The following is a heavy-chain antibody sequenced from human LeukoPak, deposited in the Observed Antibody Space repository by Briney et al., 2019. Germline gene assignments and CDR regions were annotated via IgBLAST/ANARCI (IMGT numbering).Heavy chain of an antibody. V-gene: IGHV3-30*08. CDR3: ARGGYSSSSVSMFDY. CDR1: AFTFSSYA. CDR2: ISCDGSNN. Sequence: GGSLRLSCAASAFTFSSYAMPWVRQAPGKGREWVAVISCDGSNNYYADSVKGRFTISRDKTKNTMYLQMKSMRAYDTAVYYCARGGYSSSSVSMFDYWGQGTLVTVSS. D-gene: IGHD6-6*01. J-gene: IGHJ4*02.